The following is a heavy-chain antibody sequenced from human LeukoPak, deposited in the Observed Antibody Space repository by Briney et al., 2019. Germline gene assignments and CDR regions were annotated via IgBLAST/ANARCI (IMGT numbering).Heavy chain of an antibody. V-gene: IGHV3-30*01. CDR1: GFTFSSYE. Sequence: GGSLRLSCAPSGFTFSSYELNWVRQAPGKGLEWVAVISYDGSNKYYADSVKGRFTISRDNSKNTLYLQMNSLRAEDTAVYYCARGEVPASWGQGTLVTVSS. CDR3: ARGEVPAS. J-gene: IGHJ5*02. CDR2: ISYDGSNK.